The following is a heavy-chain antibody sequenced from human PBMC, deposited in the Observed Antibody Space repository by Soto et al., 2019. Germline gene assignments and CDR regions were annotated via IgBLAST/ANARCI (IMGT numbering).Heavy chain of an antibody. Sequence: VQLQQWGAGLLKPSETLSLPCAVYGGSFSGYYWSWIRQPPGKGLEWIGEINHSGSTNYNPSLKSRVTLSVGTSKNQFSLKLSYVPAADTAVYYWARRYYDILNGYYHAYWGQGTLVTASS. CDR2: INHSGST. V-gene: IGHV4-34*01. J-gene: IGHJ4*02. CDR3: ARRYYDILNGYYHAY. D-gene: IGHD3-9*01. CDR1: GGSFSGYY.